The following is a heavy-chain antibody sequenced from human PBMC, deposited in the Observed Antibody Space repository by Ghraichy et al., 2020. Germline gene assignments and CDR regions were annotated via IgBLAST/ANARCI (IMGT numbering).Heavy chain of an antibody. Sequence: ASVKVSCKASGYTFTGYYMHWVRQAPGQGLEWMGWINPNSGGTNYAQKFQGWVTMTRDTSISTAYMELSRLRSDDTAVYYCARSPGPGFSPYGTVIALMTTVTPFDYWGQGTLVTVSS. J-gene: IGHJ4*02. V-gene: IGHV1-2*04. D-gene: IGHD4-17*01. CDR2: INPNSGGT. CDR1: GYTFTGYY. CDR3: ARSPGPGFSPYGTVIALMTTVTPFDY.